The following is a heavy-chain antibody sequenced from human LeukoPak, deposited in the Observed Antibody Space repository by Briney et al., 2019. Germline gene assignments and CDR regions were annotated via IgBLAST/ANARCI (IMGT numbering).Heavy chain of an antibody. J-gene: IGHJ4*02. Sequence: GGSLRLSCTASGFTFGDYAMSWVRQAPGKGLEWVGFIRCKAYGGTTEYAAAVKGRFTTSRDDSKRIAYLQMNSLKTEDTAVYYCTRVGDYVWGSYRPTRRIDYWGQGTLVTVSS. CDR1: GFTFGDYA. V-gene: IGHV3-49*04. D-gene: IGHD3-16*02. CDR2: IRCKAYGGTT. CDR3: TRVGDYVWGSYRPTRRIDY.